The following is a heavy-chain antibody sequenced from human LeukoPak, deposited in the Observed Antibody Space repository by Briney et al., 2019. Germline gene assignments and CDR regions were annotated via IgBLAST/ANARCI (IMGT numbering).Heavy chain of an antibody. J-gene: IGHJ4*02. D-gene: IGHD3-22*01. Sequence: GESLKISCAASGLTFSNFPMHWVRQAPGKGLEWVALIQDDGATTNYVDSVRGRFTISRDNSKSTVYLQMNSLKPDDTAVYYCATQSITLVVVISPFDYWGQGTLVTVSS. CDR1: GLTFSNFP. V-gene: IGHV3-30*02. CDR2: IQDDGATT. CDR3: ATQSITLVVVISPFDY.